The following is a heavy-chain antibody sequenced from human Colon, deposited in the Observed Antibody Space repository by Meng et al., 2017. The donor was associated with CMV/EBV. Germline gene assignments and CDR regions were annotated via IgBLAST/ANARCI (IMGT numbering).Heavy chain of an antibody. J-gene: IGHJ5*02. D-gene: IGHD1-26*01. V-gene: IGHV4-34*01. CDR2: IYHSGRT. CDR1: GRSVSGHD. Sequence: CGRSVSGHDWTRIRQPPGKGPEWLGGIYHSGRTRYHPSLVSRVTISADKSNNQFSLRLNSVTAADTAMYYCARGAGGWELQGIWFDPWGQGTLVTVSS. CDR3: ARGAGGWELQGIWFDP.